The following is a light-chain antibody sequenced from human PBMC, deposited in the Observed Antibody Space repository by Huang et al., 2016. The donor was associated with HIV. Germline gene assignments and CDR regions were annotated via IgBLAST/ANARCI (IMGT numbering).Light chain of an antibody. CDR1: QSVLSPSNNKNH. J-gene: IGKJ1*01. V-gene: IGKV4-1*01. CDR3: QQYYSTPA. Sequence: DIVMTQSPDSLAVCLGERATIRCVSSQSVLSPSNNKNHLAWYQQKPRQPPKLLIYWASTRESGVPDRFRRSGSATDFTLTIDNLQAEDVAVYFCQQYYSTPAFGQGTYVEV. CDR2: WAS.